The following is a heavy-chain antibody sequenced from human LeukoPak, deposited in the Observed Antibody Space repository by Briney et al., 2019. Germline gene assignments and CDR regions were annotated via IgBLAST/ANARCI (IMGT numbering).Heavy chain of an antibody. CDR2: IYHSGST. CDR1: GYSISSGYY. V-gene: IGHV4-38-2*02. Sequence: PSETLSLTCTVSGYSISSGYYWGWIRQPPGKGLEWIGSIYHSGSTYYSPSLKSRVTISVDTSKNQFSLKLSSVTAADTAVYYCARADYYDSSGYYLDYWGQGTLVTVSS. J-gene: IGHJ4*02. D-gene: IGHD3-22*01. CDR3: ARADYYDSSGYYLDY.